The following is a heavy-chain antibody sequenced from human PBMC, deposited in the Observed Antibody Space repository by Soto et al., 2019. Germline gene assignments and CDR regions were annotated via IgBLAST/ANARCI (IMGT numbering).Heavy chain of an antibody. J-gene: IGHJ5*02. D-gene: IGHD3-16*02. CDR1: GGSFSGYY. Sequence: ETLSLTCAVYGGSFSGYYWSWIRQPPGKGLEWIGEINHSGSTNYNPSLKSRVTISVDTSKNQFSLTLSSVTAADTAVYYCARVPLIYDYVWGRYRHPGSPWLDPWGEGTLVTVSS. V-gene: IGHV4-34*01. CDR3: ARVPLIYDYVWGRYRHPGSPWLDP. CDR2: INHSGST.